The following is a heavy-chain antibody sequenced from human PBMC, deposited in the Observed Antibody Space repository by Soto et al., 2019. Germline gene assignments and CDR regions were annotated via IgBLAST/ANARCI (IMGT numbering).Heavy chain of an antibody. CDR1: GGPISSSSYY. Sequence: QLQLQESGPGLVKPSETLSLTCTVSGGPISSSSYYWGWIRQPPGKGLEWIGSIYYSGSTYYNPSLRSRFTISVDTSKNQCSLKLGSVTAADTAVYYCARPVLLGGYGGNRANAFDIWGQGTMVTVSS. D-gene: IGHD4-17*01. CDR2: IYYSGST. J-gene: IGHJ3*02. V-gene: IGHV4-39*01. CDR3: ARPVLLGGYGGNRANAFDI.